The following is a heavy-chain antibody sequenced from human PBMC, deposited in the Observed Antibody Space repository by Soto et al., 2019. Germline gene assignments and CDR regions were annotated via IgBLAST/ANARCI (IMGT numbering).Heavy chain of an antibody. CDR2: ISSDGSSI. Sequence: EVQLVESGGGFVQPGGSLRLSCAASGFTFSSYWMHWVRQAPGAGPVWVSRISSDGSSIYSADSEKGRFTGSRDDAKNPLYLQMSSLRADDTAVYYCGRSRAGYSYFEHWGQGILVTVSS. CDR3: GRSRAGYSYFEH. D-gene: IGHD4-4*01. J-gene: IGHJ4*02. V-gene: IGHV3-74*01. CDR1: GFTFSSYW.